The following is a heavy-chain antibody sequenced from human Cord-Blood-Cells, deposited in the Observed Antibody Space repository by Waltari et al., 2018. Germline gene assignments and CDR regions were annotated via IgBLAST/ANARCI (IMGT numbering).Heavy chain of an antibody. CDR1: GLTFSSYC. Sequence: EVQLVESGGGLVQHGGSLRPSCAASGLTFSSYCMNWVRQAPGKGLEWVSYISSSSSTIYYADSVKGRFTISRDNAKNSLYLQMNSLRDEDTAVYYCASVDDYWGQGTLVTVSS. CDR2: ISSSSSTI. D-gene: IGHD2-21*01. J-gene: IGHJ4*02. V-gene: IGHV3-48*02. CDR3: ASVDDY.